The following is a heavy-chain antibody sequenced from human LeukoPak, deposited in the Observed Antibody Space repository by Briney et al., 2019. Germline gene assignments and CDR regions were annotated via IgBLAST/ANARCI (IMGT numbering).Heavy chain of an antibody. CDR2: IWFDGTVK. Sequence: GGSLRLSCAASRFAFSTFGMHWVRQPPGKGLEWVAVIWFDGTVKYYADSVKGRFTISRDNSENTLYLQMSSLRAEDTAVYYCARGEGTNYNLGIFDYWGQGAQVTVSP. CDR3: ARGEGTNYNLGIFDY. D-gene: IGHD1-1*01. CDR1: RFAFSTFG. V-gene: IGHV3-33*01. J-gene: IGHJ4*02.